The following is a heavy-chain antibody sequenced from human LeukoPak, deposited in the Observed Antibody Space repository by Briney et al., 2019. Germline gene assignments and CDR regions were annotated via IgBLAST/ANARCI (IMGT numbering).Heavy chain of an antibody. J-gene: IGHJ4*02. Sequence: ASVKVSCKVSGYTLTELSMHWVRQAPGKGVEWMGGLDPEDSETIYAQKFQGRVTMTEDTSTDTAYMELSSLRSEDTAVYYCATDFRGHYDSSGYYSDYWGQGTLVTVSS. D-gene: IGHD3-22*01. CDR3: ATDFRGHYDSSGYYSDY. V-gene: IGHV1-24*01. CDR2: LDPEDSET. CDR1: GYTLTELS.